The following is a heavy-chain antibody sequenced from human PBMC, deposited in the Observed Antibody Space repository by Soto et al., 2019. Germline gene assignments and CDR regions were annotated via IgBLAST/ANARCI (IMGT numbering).Heavy chain of an antibody. V-gene: IGHV3-21*01. CDR1: GFTFSSYS. CDR2: ISSSSSYI. J-gene: IGHJ4*01. Sequence: GGSLRLSCAASGFTFSSYSMNWVRQAPGKGLEWVSSISSSSSYIYYADSVKGRFTISRDNAKNSLYLQMNSLRAEDTAVYYCARDLMGFENFDYWGQGTMVTVSS. D-gene: IGHD3-10*01. CDR3: ARDLMGFENFDY.